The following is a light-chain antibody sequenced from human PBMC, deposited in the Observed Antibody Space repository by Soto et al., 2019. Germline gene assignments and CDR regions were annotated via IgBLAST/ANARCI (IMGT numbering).Light chain of an antibody. V-gene: IGKV1-5*03. CDR1: QSISVW. CDR2: KAS. J-gene: IGKJ1*01. CDR3: QQYNNRLT. Sequence: DIQMTQSPSTLSASVGDRVTITCRASQSISVWLAWFQQKPGNAPKLLIYKASTLESGVPSRFRGTGSGIDFTLTISSLPPDDSATYYCQQYNNRLTFGQGTKVEI.